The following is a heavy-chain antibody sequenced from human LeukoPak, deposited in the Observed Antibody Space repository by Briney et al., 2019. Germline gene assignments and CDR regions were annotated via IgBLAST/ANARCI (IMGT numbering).Heavy chain of an antibody. V-gene: IGHV4-61*01. D-gene: IGHD1-26*01. CDR1: GGSVSSGSYY. J-gene: IGHJ3*02. CDR2: IYYSGST. CDR3: ARDWVLEPDSGSHSDHDAFDI. Sequence: SETLSLTCTVSGGSVSSGSYYWSWIRQPPGKGLEWIGYIYYSGSTNYNPSLKSRVTISVDTSKNQFSLKLSSVTAADTAVYYCARDWVLEPDSGSHSDHDAFDIWGQGTMVTVSS.